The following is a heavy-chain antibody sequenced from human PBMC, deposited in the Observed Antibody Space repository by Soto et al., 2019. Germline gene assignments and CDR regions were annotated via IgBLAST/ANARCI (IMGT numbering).Heavy chain of an antibody. Sequence: QVQLVQSGAEVKKPGASVKVSCKASGYTFTGYYMHWVRQAPGQGLEWMGWINPNNGGTHHAQKFQGRVTMTRATSIATALMEVSRLSSVDTAVYYSARSRDVYPYDNWGQGPLVTVSS. D-gene: IGHD2-2*01. J-gene: IGHJ4*02. CDR1: GYTFTGYY. CDR2: INPNNGGT. CDR3: ARSRDVYPYDN. V-gene: IGHV1-2*02.